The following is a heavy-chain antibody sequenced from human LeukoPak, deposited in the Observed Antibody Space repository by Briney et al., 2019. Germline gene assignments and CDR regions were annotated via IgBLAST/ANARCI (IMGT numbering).Heavy chain of an antibody. CDR1: RFTFNTYA. Sequence: GGSLRLTCAASRFTFNTYAVNWVRQAPGKGLEWVSAISGNGDITYYADSVRGRFTISRDNSKNTLYLQMNSLRAEDTAVYYCARVKRDCSGGSCYSYDYWGQGTLVTVSS. D-gene: IGHD2-15*01. CDR2: ISGNGDIT. V-gene: IGHV3-23*01. J-gene: IGHJ4*02. CDR3: ARVKRDCSGGSCYSYDY.